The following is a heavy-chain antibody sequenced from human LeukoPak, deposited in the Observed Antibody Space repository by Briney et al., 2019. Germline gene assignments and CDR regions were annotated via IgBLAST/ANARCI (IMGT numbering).Heavy chain of an antibody. Sequence: GGSLRLSCAASGFTFSSYSMNWVRQAPGKGLEWVSYISSSSSTIYYADSVKGRFTISRDNAKNSLYLQMNSLRAEDTAVYYCASRGPPYYYDSSGYYSYWGQGTLVTVSS. CDR1: GFTFSSYS. CDR3: ASRGPPYYYDSSGYYSY. J-gene: IGHJ4*02. D-gene: IGHD3-22*01. CDR2: ISSSSSTI. V-gene: IGHV3-48*04.